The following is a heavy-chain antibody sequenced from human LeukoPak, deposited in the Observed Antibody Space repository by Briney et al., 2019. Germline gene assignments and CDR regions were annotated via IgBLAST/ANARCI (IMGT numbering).Heavy chain of an antibody. CDR1: GYTFTSSA. J-gene: IGHJ4*02. Sequence: ASVKVSCKASGYTFTSSAVQWVRQARGQRLEWIGWIVVGSGNTNYAQKFQERVTITRDMSTSTAYMELSSLRSDDTAVYYCARGGRPGTAMVLVNFDYWGQGTLVTVSS. CDR2: IVVGSGNT. D-gene: IGHD5-18*01. V-gene: IGHV1-58*01. CDR3: ARGGRPGTAMVLVNFDY.